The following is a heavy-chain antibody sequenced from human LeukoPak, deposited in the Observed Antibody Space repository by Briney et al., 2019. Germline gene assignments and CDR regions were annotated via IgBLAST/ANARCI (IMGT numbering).Heavy chain of an antibody. D-gene: IGHD3-10*01. CDR2: IYYSGST. Sequence: PSETLSLTCTVSGGSISSSSYYWGWIRQPPGKGLEWIGSIYYSGSTNYNPSLKSRVTISVDTSKNQFSLKLSPVTAADTAVYYCARGSGSLPDWGQGTLVTVSS. CDR3: ARGSGSLPD. CDR1: GGSISSSSYY. V-gene: IGHV4-39*07. J-gene: IGHJ4*02.